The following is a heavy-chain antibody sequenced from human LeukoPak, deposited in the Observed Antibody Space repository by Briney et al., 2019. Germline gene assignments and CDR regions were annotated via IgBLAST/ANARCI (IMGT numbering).Heavy chain of an antibody. Sequence: GGSLRLSCAASGFTFSGYEMNWVRQAPGKGLEWVSYISSSGSTIYYADSVKGRFTISRDNAKNSLYLQMNSLRAEDTAVYYCARDSHYDFWSGPSFDYWGQGTLVTVSS. V-gene: IGHV3-48*03. D-gene: IGHD3-3*01. J-gene: IGHJ4*02. CDR1: GFTFSGYE. CDR3: ARDSHYDFWSGPSFDY. CDR2: ISSSGSTI.